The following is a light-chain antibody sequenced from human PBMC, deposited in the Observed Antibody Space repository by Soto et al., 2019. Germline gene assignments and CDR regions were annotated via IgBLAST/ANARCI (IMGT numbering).Light chain of an antibody. J-gene: IGLJ3*02. CDR1: SGHSSYA. V-gene: IGLV4-69*01. CDR3: QTWGTGIWV. CDR2: LKSDGSH. Sequence: QSVLTQSPSASASLGASVKLTCTLSSGHSSYAIAWHQQQPEKGPRYLMKLKSDGSHTKGDGIHDRFSGSSSGAERYLTISSLQSEDEADYYCQTWGTGIWVFGGGTKLTVL.